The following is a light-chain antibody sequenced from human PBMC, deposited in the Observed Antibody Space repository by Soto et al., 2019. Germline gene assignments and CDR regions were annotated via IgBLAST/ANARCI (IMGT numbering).Light chain of an antibody. Sequence: EIVMTQSPAPLSLSPGERAALSCRASQSINSELDWYQQKPGQPPRLLIYGASTRATGVPARFTGSESGSEFTLTISGLQSEDFAVYYCQQGHNWPLTFGQGTRLEI. CDR2: GAS. CDR1: QSINSE. CDR3: QQGHNWPLT. V-gene: IGKV3-15*01. J-gene: IGKJ2*01.